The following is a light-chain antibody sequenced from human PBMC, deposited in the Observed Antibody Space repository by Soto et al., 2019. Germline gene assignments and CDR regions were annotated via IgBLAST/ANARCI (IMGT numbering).Light chain of an antibody. CDR1: QSVLYSSNNKNY. Sequence: IVMTQSPDSLAVSLGERATINCKSSQSVLYSSNNKNYLAWYRQKPGQPPKLLIYWASIRESGVPDRISGSGSGTDFTLTISSLHAEDVAIYYCQQYYSTPPYTFGQGTKLEIK. CDR2: WAS. V-gene: IGKV4-1*01. J-gene: IGKJ2*01. CDR3: QQYYSTPPYT.